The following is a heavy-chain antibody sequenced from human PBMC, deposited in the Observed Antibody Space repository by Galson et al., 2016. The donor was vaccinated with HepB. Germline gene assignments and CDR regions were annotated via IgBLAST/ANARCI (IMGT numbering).Heavy chain of an antibody. J-gene: IGHJ4*02. CDR2: IFPRDSDT. CDR1: GYTFTSSW. Sequence: QSGAEVKRPGESLTISCKGSGYTFTSSWIGWVRQMPGKGLEWVGVIFPRDSDTRYSPSFQGQVTLSVDKSITTAYLQWGSLKASDTAIYYCARRAAAGQENFDYWGQGTLVTVSS. CDR3: ARRAAAGQENFDY. D-gene: IGHD6-13*01. V-gene: IGHV5-51*01.